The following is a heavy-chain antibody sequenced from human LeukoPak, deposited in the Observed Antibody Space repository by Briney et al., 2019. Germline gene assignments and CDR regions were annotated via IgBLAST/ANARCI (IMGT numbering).Heavy chain of an antibody. D-gene: IGHD6-19*01. CDR1: GYTFTSYA. Sequence: EASVKVSCKASGYTFTSYAMHWVRQAPGQRLEWMGWINAGNGNTKYSQKFQGRVTITRDTSASTAYKELSSLRSEDTAVYYCARDRSGWPRDAFDIWGQGTMVTVSS. J-gene: IGHJ3*02. CDR3: ARDRSGWPRDAFDI. CDR2: INAGNGNT. V-gene: IGHV1-3*01.